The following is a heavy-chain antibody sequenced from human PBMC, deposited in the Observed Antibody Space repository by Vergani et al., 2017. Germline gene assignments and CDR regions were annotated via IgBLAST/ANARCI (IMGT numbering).Heavy chain of an antibody. CDR3: ATKSCGTPGCQIGYFRE. J-gene: IGHJ1*01. CDR2: ISYDGTQK. CDR1: GFTSSYYG. Sequence: QVHLVESGGGVVQPGRSLRLSCVVSGFTSSYYGMHRVRQAPGKELEWVAVISYDGTQKYYVDSVKGRFTISRDNSKSTLYLQMNSLRTEDTAMYYCATKSCGTPGCQIGYFREWGQGTLVTVSS. D-gene: IGHD1-1*01. V-gene: IGHV3-30*03.